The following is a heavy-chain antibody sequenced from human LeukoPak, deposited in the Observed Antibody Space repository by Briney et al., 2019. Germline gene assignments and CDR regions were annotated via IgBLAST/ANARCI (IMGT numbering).Heavy chain of an antibody. CDR1: GFTFSSYW. D-gene: IGHD3-16*02. J-gene: IGHJ4*02. CDR3: ARVKAPPLV. CDR2: IRYDGSNK. Sequence: QAGGSLRLSCAASGFTFSSYWMNWVRQAPGKGLEWVAFIRYDGSNKYYADSVKGRFTISRDNSKNTVYLQMNSLRAEDTAVYYCARVKAPPLVWGQGTLVTVSS. V-gene: IGHV3-30*02.